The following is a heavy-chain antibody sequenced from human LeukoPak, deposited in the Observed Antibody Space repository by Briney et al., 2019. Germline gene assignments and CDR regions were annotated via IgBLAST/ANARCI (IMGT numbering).Heavy chain of an antibody. V-gene: IGHV3-30*04. Sequence: PGRSLRLSCAASKFTFSTYTLHWVRQAPGKGLKWVAVISHDGSKKYYADSVQGRFTISRDNSKNTLYLEMNSLRPEDTAVYYCARTGDPLYYYGSGSYPKPGGPPDYWGQGTLVTVSS. CDR2: ISHDGSKK. J-gene: IGHJ4*02. D-gene: IGHD3-10*01. CDR3: ARTGDPLYYYGSGSYPKPGGPPDY. CDR1: KFTFSTYT.